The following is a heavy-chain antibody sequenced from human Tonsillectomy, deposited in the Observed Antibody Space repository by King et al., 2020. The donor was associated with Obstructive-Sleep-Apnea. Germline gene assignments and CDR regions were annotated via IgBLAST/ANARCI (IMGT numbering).Heavy chain of an antibody. CDR3: AKMSPHILTGYSH. V-gene: IGHV3-23*04. Sequence: VQLVQSGGGLEQPGGSLRLSCAASGFTFSSYAMSGGGQVPGRGREWVSAICGSGGSPNYADSVKGRFTISSDNSKNTLYLQMNSLRAEDTAVYYCAKMSPHILTGYSHWGQGTLVTVSS. J-gene: IGHJ4*02. CDR1: GFTFSSYA. D-gene: IGHD3-9*01. CDR2: ICGSGGSP.